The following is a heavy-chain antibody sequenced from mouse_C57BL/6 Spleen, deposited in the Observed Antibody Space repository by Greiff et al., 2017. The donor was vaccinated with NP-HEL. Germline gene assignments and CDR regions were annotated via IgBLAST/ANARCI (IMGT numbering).Heavy chain of an antibody. CDR3: ARSPSPYSSYHVFDY. J-gene: IGHJ2*01. D-gene: IGHD1-1*01. CDR2: IYPGDGGT. V-gene: IGHV1-82*01. Sequence: VQLQQSGPELVKPGASVKISCKASGYAFSSSWMNWVKQRPGKGLEWIGRIYPGDGGTNYNGKFKGKATLTVDKSSSTAYMQLSSLTSEDSAVYFCARSPSPYSSYHVFDYWGQGTTLTVSS. CDR1: GYAFSSSW.